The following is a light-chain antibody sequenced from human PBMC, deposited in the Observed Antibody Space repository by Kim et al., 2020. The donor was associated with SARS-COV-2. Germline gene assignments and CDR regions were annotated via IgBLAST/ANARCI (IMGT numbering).Light chain of an antibody. CDR2: NAR. V-gene: IGLV7-43*01. Sequence: QTVVTQEPSLTVSPGGTVTLTCASSTGAVTSGYYPNWLQQKPGQAPRTLIYNARNKHSWTPARFSGSLLGGKAALTLSGVQPEDEAEYYCLLYSGGVVVFDGGTQLTVL. CDR1: TGAVTSGYY. CDR3: LLYSGGVVV. J-gene: IGLJ2*01.